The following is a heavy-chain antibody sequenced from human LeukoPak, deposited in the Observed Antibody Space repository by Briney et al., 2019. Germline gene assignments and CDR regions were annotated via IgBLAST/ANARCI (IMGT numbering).Heavy chain of an antibody. CDR2: ISGSGGST. Sequence: GGSLRLSCAASGFTFSSYAMSWVRQAPGKGLEWVSAISGSGGSTYYADSVKGRFTISRDNSKNTLYLQMNSLRAEDTAVYYCAKDGGYCSGGSCYSEYYYYGMDVWGQGTTVTVSS. CDR1: GFTFSSYA. CDR3: AKDGGYCSGGSCYSEYYYYGMDV. V-gene: IGHV3-23*01. J-gene: IGHJ6*02. D-gene: IGHD2-15*01.